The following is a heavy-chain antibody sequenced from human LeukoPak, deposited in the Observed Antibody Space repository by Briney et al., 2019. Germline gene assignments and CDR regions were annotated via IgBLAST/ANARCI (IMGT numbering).Heavy chain of an antibody. V-gene: IGHV1-46*01. J-gene: IGHJ4*02. CDR3: ARSDYYGAGSFDY. Sequence: ASMKVSCKASGYTVTSHYIHWVRQAPGQGLEWMGIINPNSGSTDQTQKFQGRVTLTRDTSTSTSYMELSSLRSEDTAMYYCARSDYYGAGSFDYWGQGTLVTVSS. CDR2: INPNSGST. CDR1: GYTVTSHY. D-gene: IGHD3-10*01.